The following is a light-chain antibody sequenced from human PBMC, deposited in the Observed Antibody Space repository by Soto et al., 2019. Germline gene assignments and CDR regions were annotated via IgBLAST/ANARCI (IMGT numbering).Light chain of an antibody. J-gene: IGKJ4*01. V-gene: IGKV3-11*01. CDR1: QSVYSY. Sequence: EVVLTQSPATLSLSPGERATLSCRASQSVYSYLAWYQQKPGQPPRLLISDVSNRATGIPARFSGSGYVTHFTLTISSLEPEDFAVYYCQHRNDWPFTFGGGTKVEIK. CDR2: DVS. CDR3: QHRNDWPFT.